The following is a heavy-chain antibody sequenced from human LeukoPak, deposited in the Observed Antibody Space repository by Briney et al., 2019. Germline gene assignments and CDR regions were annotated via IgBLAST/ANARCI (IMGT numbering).Heavy chain of an antibody. J-gene: IGHJ5*02. CDR3: ARGTGYCLDP. Sequence: GGSLRLSRAASGFTFSSYAMYWVRQAPGKGLEWVAVISYDGRNKYYAESVKGRFTISRDNSKNTLYLQMNSLRAEDTAVYYCARGTGYCLDPWGQGTLVTVSS. V-gene: IGHV3-30-3*01. D-gene: IGHD2-2*03. CDR2: ISYDGRNK. CDR1: GFTFSSYA.